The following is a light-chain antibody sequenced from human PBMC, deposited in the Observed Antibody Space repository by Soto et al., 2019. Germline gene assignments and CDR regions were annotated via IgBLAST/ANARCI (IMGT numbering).Light chain of an antibody. J-gene: IGKJ4*01. CDR3: QQFSSYPLT. Sequence: FVLTQSPGTLSLSPGERATLSCRASQTVINNYLAWYQQKPGQAPRLLIYDASSRATGIPDRFSGGGSGTDFTLTISRLEPEDFAVYYCQQFSSYPLTFGGGTKVDI. CDR2: DAS. CDR1: QTVINNY. V-gene: IGKV3-20*01.